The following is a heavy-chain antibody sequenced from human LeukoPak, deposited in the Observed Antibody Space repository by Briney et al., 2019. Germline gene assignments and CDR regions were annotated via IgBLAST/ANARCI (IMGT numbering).Heavy chain of an antibody. J-gene: IGHJ4*02. V-gene: IGHV1-2*02. D-gene: IGHD4-11*01. CDR3: ATDYTDYSLDY. CDR1: GYTFTGYY. CDR2: INPNSGGT. Sequence: ASVKVSCKASGYTFTGYYMHWVRQAPGQGLEWMEWINPNSGGTNYAQKFQGRVTMTRDTSISTAYMELSRLRYEDTAVYYCATDYTDYSLDYWGQGTLVTVSS.